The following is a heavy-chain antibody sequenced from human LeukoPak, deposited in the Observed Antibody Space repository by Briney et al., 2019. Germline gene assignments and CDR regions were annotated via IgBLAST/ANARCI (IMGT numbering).Heavy chain of an antibody. D-gene: IGHD3-10*01. CDR3: ARYYYGSGAGSGAFDI. CDR2: ISYDGSNK. CDR1: GFTFSSYA. V-gene: IGHV3-30*04. Sequence: PGGSLRLSCAASGFTFSSYAMHWVRQAPGKGLEWVAVISYDGSNKYYADSVKGRFTISRDNSKNTLYLQMNSLRAEDTAVYYCARYYYGSGAGSGAFDIWGQGTMVTVSS. J-gene: IGHJ3*02.